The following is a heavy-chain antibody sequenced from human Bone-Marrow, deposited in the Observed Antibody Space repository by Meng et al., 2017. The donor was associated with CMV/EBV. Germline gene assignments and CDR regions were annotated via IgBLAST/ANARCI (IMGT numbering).Heavy chain of an antibody. CDR3: TKATGSGSFLFDF. D-gene: IGHD3-10*01. CDR2: ISSSGSTI. J-gene: IGHJ4*02. CDR1: GFTFSSYE. Sequence: GGSLRLSCAASGFTFSSYEMNWVRQAPGKGLEWVSYISSSGSTIYYADSVKGRFTISRDNAKNSLYLQMNSLRAEDTAVYYCTKATGSGSFLFDFWGQGTLVTVSS. V-gene: IGHV3-48*03.